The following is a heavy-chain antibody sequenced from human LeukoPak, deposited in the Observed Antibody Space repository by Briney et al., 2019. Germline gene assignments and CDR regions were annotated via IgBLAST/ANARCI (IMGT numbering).Heavy chain of an antibody. V-gene: IGHV3-53*01. D-gene: IGHD3-10*01. CDR3: ARGPGSRGIFDY. CDR2: LYTGGDT. CDR1: EFIFGNYW. Sequence: GGSLRLSCAASEFIFGNYWMSWVRQAPGKGLECVSFLYTGGDTYYADSVKGRFTISRDNSKNTLYLQMNGLRAEDTAVYYCARGPGSRGIFDYWGQGTLVTVSS. J-gene: IGHJ4*02.